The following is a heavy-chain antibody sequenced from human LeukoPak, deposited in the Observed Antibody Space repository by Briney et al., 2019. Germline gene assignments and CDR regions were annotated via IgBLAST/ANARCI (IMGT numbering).Heavy chain of an antibody. V-gene: IGHV3-21*01. D-gene: IGHD1-14*01. CDR2: ISTSSLYI. J-gene: IGHJ4*02. CDR1: GFTFTTYW. Sequence: PGESLRLSCAASGFTFTTYWMSWVRQAPGKGLEWVSSISTSSLYIYYADSLKGRFTVSRDNARNSLYLQMSSLRADDTAVYYCARGTLNIPGEHGAFDYWGQGTLVTVSS. CDR3: ARGTLNIPGEHGAFDY.